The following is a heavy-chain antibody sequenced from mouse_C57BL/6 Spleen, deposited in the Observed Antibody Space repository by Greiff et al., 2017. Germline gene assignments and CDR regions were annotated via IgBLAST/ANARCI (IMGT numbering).Heavy chain of an antibody. J-gene: IGHJ4*01. CDR3: ARRDYYGSDYAMDY. D-gene: IGHD1-1*01. CDR2: INPYNGGT. V-gene: IGHV1-19*01. CDR1: GYTFTDYT. Sequence: VQLQQSGPVLVKPGASVKMSCKASGYTFTDYTMHWVKQSPGKSLEWIGVINPYNGGTSYNQKFKGKATLTVDKSSSTAYMELNSLTSEDSAVYYCARRDYYGSDYAMDYWGQGTSVTVSS.